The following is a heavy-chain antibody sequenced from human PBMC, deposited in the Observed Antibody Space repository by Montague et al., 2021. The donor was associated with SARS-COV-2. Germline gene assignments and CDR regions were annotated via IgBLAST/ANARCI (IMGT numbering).Heavy chain of an antibody. CDR1: GDSLNNYY. V-gene: IGHV4-59*01. Sequence: SETLSLTCTVSGDSLNNYYWGWIRQPPGRGLEWIGYINYSGSTHYNPSLQRRVTLSKPTSKNQFSLRLTSVTAADTAMYFCARAPIYRSSWYDYFDDWGQGTLVTVSS. D-gene: IGHD6-13*01. CDR2: INYSGST. CDR3: ARAPIYRSSWYDYFDD. J-gene: IGHJ4*02.